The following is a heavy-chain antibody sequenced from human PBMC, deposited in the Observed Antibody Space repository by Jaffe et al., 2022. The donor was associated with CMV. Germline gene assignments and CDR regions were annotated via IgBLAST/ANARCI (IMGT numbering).Heavy chain of an antibody. J-gene: IGHJ6*03. CDR2: IYYSGST. CDR1: GGSISSYY. CDR3: ARQDFWSGYSSYYYYYMDV. D-gene: IGHD3-3*01. Sequence: QVQLQESGPGLVKPSETLSLTCTVSGGSISSYYWSWIRQPPGKGLEWIGYIYYSGSTNYNPSLKSRVTISVDTSKNQFSLKLSSVTAADTAVYYCARQDFWSGYSSYYYYYMDVWGKGTTVTVSS. V-gene: IGHV4-59*08.